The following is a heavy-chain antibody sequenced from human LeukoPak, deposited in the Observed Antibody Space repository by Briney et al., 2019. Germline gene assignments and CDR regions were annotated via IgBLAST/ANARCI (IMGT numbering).Heavy chain of an antibody. J-gene: IGHJ4*02. CDR1: GFMFSSHG. CDR3: ARALTYYDILTGYYARGNYFDY. Sequence: GSLRLSCAASGFMFSSHGMNWVRQPPGKGLEWIGEIYHSGSTNYNPSLKSRVTISVDKSKNQFSLKLSSVTAADTAVYYCARALTYYDILTGYYARGNYFDYWGQGTLVTVSS. D-gene: IGHD3-9*01. CDR2: IYHSGST. V-gene: IGHV4-4*02.